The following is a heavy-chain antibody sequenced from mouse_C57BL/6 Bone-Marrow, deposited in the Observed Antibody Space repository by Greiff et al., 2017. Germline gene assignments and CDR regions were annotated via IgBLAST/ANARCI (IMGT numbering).Heavy chain of an antibody. CDR3: AREVPWFAY. Sequence: VQLQQSGPELVKPGASVKISCKASGYTFTDYYMNWVKQSHGKSLEWIGDINPNNGGTSYNQKFKGKATLTVDKSSSTAYMELRSLTSEDSAVYDCAREVPWFAYWGQGTLVTVSA. J-gene: IGHJ3*01. V-gene: IGHV1-26*01. CDR2: INPNNGGT. CDR1: GYTFTDYY.